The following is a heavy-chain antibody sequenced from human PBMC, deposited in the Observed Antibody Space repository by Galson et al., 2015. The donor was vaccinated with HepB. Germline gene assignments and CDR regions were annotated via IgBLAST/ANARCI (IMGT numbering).Heavy chain of an antibody. Sequence: LRLSCTASGFTFSGSAMHWVRQASGKGLEWVGRIRSKANSYATAYAASVKGRFTISRDDSKNTAYLQMNSLETEDTAVYYCTADLSYGSGDFDYWGQGTLVTVSS. CDR3: TADLSYGSGDFDY. CDR1: GFTFSGSA. J-gene: IGHJ4*02. CDR2: IRSKANSYAT. V-gene: IGHV3-73*01. D-gene: IGHD3-10*01.